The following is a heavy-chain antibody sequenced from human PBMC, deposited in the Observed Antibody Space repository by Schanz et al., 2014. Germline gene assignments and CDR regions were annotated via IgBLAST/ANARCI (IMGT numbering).Heavy chain of an antibody. CDR2: IYGGST. Sequence: EVQLVESGGGLVKPGGSLRLSCAASGFTMRNEWMSWVRQAPGKGLEWVSFIYGGSTYYTDSVKGRFTISRDNSKNTLYLQMNSLRAEDTAVYYCASLRVEYSSSFGAFDIWGQGTMVTVSS. V-gene: IGHV3-66*01. CDR3: ASLRVEYSSSFGAFDI. CDR1: GFTMRNEW. J-gene: IGHJ3*02. D-gene: IGHD6-6*01.